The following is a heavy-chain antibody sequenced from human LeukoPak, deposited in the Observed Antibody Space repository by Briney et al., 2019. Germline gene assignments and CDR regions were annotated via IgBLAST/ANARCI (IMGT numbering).Heavy chain of an antibody. Sequence: GGSLRLSCAASGLTSGIYAMSWVRQAPGKGLEWVSTISGTGSSTYYADSAKGRFTISRDNSRDTLFLQLNSLTAADTAMYFCAKASVAIPQYCNSWGQGTLVTVSS. CDR2: ISGTGSST. CDR3: AKASVAIPQYCNS. D-gene: IGHD2-2*02. V-gene: IGHV3-23*01. J-gene: IGHJ5*02. CDR1: GLTSGIYA.